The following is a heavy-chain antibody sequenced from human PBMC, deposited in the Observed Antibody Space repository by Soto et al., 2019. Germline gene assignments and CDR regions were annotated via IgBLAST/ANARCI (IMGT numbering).Heavy chain of an antibody. D-gene: IGHD2-2*02. CDR2: IKQDGSEK. CDR3: ARGSEVVPAAIPYYYYGMDV. V-gene: IGHV3-7*01. CDR1: GFTFSSYW. Sequence: GGSLRLSCAASGFTFSSYWMSWVRQAPGKGLEWVANIKQDGSEKYYVDSVKGRFTISRDNAKNSLYLQMNSLRAEDTAVYYCARGSEVVPAAIPYYYYGMDVWGQGTTVTVSS. J-gene: IGHJ6*02.